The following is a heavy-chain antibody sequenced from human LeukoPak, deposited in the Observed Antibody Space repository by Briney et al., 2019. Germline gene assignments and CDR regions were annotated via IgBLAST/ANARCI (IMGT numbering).Heavy chain of an antibody. Sequence: GGSLRLSCAASGFSFSGYSMNWVRQAPGKGLEWVSYISGSGNAKHYTDSVKGRFTISRDSAKNALYLQMNSLRAEDTAVYFCARDYVYAFDYWGQGTLVTVSS. CDR2: ISGSGNAK. J-gene: IGHJ4*02. CDR3: ARDYVYAFDY. V-gene: IGHV3-48*01. D-gene: IGHD2/OR15-2a*01. CDR1: GFSFSGYS.